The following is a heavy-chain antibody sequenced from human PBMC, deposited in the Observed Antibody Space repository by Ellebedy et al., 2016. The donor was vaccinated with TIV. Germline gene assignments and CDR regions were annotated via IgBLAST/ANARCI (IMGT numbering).Heavy chain of an antibody. J-gene: IGHJ4*02. CDR2: IGNGPI. CDR3: ARDYNWAFDY. D-gene: IGHD1-20*01. Sequence: PGGSLRLSCVASGFTFSTYSMNWVRQAPGQGLEWISYIGNGPISYADSVKGRFTISRDTAKNSLFLLMNNLRDEDTAVYYCARDYNWAFDYWGQGALVTVSS. CDR1: GFTFSTYS. V-gene: IGHV3-48*02.